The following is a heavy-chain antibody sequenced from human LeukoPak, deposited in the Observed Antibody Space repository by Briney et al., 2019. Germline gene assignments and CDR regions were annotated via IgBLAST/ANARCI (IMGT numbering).Heavy chain of an antibody. CDR2: ISADGIDK. Sequence: GGSLRLSCAASGFTFSSYEMNWVRQAPGKGLEWVAVISADGIDKYYADSVKGRFTISRGNSKNTLYLQMSSLRPEDTAVYYCAKDKGREGDYWGQGNLVTVSS. CDR1: GFTFSSYE. J-gene: IGHJ4*02. V-gene: IGHV3-30*18. CDR3: AKDKGREGDY.